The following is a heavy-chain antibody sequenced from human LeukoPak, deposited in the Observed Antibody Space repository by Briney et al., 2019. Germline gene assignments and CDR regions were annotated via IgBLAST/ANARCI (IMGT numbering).Heavy chain of an antibody. CDR1: GFTFTNYA. CDR2: IWYDGSNK. CDR3: AREGPRGNSQFDY. D-gene: IGHD4-23*01. Sequence: GGSLRLSCAASGFTFTNYAMSWVRQVPGKGLEWVALIWYDGSNKYYSDSVKGRFTISRDNSKNTLYLQMNSLRAEDTAVYYCAREGPRGNSQFDYWGQGTLVAVSS. V-gene: IGHV3-33*08. J-gene: IGHJ4*02.